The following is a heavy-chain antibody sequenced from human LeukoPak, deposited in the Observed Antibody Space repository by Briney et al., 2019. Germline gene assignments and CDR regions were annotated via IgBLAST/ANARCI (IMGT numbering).Heavy chain of an antibody. Sequence: ASVKVSCKASGYTFTSYYMHWVRQAPGQGLEWMGIINPSGGSTSYAQKFQGRVTMTRDTSTSTVYMELSSLRSEDTAVYYCAREPPDYYDSSGLDCWGQGTLVTVPS. D-gene: IGHD3-22*01. CDR2: INPSGGST. V-gene: IGHV1-46*01. CDR3: AREPPDYYDSSGLDC. CDR1: GYTFTSYY. J-gene: IGHJ4*02.